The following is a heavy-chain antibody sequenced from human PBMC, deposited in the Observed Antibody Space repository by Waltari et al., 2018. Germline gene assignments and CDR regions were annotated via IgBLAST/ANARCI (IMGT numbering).Heavy chain of an antibody. CDR3: ARELQIQGGPNIDY. V-gene: IGHV4-30-4*08. Sequence: QVQLQESGPGLVKPSQTLSLTCTVSGGSISSGDYYWSWIRQPPGKGREWIGYISYRGSTYYNPSLKSRGTISVDTSKNQFSLKLSSVTAADTAVYYCARELQIQGGPNIDYWGQGTLVTVSS. J-gene: IGHJ4*02. CDR2: ISYRGST. D-gene: IGHD4-4*01. CDR1: GGSISSGDYY.